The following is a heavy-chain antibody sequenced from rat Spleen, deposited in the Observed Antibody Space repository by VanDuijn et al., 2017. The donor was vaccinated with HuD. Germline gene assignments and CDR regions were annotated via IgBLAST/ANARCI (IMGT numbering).Heavy chain of an antibody. CDR1: GFSFTNYG. V-gene: IGHV5-29*01. D-gene: IGHD1-1*01. Sequence: EVQLVESGGGLVQPGRSLKLSCVASGFSFTNYGMAWVRQAPTKGLEWVATISYDGSSTYYRDSVKGRFTISRDNAKNTLFLQMDSLRSEDTATYYCARDRYYYSGWDNWFAYWGQGTLVTVSS. CDR3: ARDRYYYSGWDNWFAY. J-gene: IGHJ3*01. CDR2: ISYDGSST.